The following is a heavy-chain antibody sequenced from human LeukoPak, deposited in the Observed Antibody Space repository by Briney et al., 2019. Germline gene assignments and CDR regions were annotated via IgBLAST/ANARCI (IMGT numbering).Heavy chain of an antibody. D-gene: IGHD1-26*01. CDR2: IYTSGST. V-gene: IGHV4-4*07. CDR1: GGSISSYY. Sequence: PSETLSLTCTVSGGSISSYYWSWIRQPAGKGLEWIGRIYTSGSTNYNPSLKSRVTISVDTSKNQFSLKLSSVTAADTAVYYCARVASGSYYNYYYYYMDVWGKGTTVTVSS. J-gene: IGHJ6*03. CDR3: ARVASGSYYNYYYYYMDV.